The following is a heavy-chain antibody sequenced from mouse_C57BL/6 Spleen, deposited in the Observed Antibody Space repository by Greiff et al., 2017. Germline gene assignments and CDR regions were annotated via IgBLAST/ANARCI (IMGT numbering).Heavy chain of an antibody. D-gene: IGHD1-1*01. CDR2: IWWNDDT. V-gene: IGHV8-5*01. Sequence: VTLKVCGPGILQPSQTLSLTCSFSGFSLSTSNMGIGWIRPPSGKGLEWLARIWWNDDTTDNPSLKSRLTISKDTSNNPVFLKITSVDTADTAAYYCAQIESTTVVENAFDFWGPGTTVTVSS. CDR3: AQIESTTVVENAFDF. CDR1: GFSLSTSNMG. J-gene: IGHJ1*01.